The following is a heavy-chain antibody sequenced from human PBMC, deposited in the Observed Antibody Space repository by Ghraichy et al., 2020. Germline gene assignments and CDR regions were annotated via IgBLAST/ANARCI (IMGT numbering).Heavy chain of an antibody. V-gene: IGHV3-53*01. D-gene: IGHD1-1*01. Sequence: GGSLRLSCAVSGFTVSTKYMNWVRQAPGKGLEWVSIIYSGGTTYYANSVKDRFTISRDNSKNTVYLQMNSLRVEDSAVYYCARDPGSGRASAFDIWGQGTMVTVSS. CDR3: ARDPGSGRASAFDI. CDR2: IYSGGTT. CDR1: GFTVSTKY. J-gene: IGHJ3*02.